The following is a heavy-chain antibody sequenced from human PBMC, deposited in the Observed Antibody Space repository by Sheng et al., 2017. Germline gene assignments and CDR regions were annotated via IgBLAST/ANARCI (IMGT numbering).Heavy chain of an antibody. CDR1: GGTFSSYT. CDR2: IIPILGIA. Sequence: QVQLVQSGAEVKKPGSSVKVSCKASGGTFSSYTISWVRQAPGQGLEWMGRIIPILGIANYAQKFQGRVTITADKSTSTAYMELSSLRSEDTAVYYCARDASGGYRYSAVVPAVMPAGDWFDPWGQGTLVTVSS. D-gene: IGHD2-2*01. J-gene: IGHJ5*02. V-gene: IGHV1-69*08. CDR3: ARDASGGYRYSAVVPAVMPAGDWFDP.